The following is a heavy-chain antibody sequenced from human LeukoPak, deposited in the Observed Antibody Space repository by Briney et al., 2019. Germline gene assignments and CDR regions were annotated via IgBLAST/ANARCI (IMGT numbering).Heavy chain of an antibody. CDR2: ISYDGSNK. V-gene: IGHV3-30*18. D-gene: IGHD2-8*02. CDR1: GFTFSNYG. CDR3: AKGYWRYFDY. J-gene: IGHJ4*02. Sequence: GRSLRPSCAASGFTFSNYGMHWVRRAPGKGLEWVVVISYDGSNKYYADSVKGRFTISRDNSKNTLYLQMNSLRAEDTAVYYCAKGYWRYFDYWGQGTLVTVSS.